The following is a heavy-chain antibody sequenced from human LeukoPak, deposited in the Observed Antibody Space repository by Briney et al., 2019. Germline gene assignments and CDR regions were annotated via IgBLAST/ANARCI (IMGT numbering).Heavy chain of an antibody. J-gene: IGHJ4*02. V-gene: IGHV3-23*01. CDR3: AKMVWQQLGNCCDY. Sequence: GGSLRRSCAASGFTFSSYAMRWVRQAPGNELEWVSAISGSGGSTYYADSVKGRFTITRDNSKNTLYLQMNSLRAEDTAVYYCAKMVWQQLGNCCDYWGQRTLVTVSS. CDR1: GFTFSSYA. CDR2: ISGSGGST. D-gene: IGHD6-13*01.